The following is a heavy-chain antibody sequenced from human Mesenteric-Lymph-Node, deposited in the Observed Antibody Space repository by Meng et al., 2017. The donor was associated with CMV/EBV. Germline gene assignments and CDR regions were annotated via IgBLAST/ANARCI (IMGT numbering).Heavy chain of an antibody. CDR1: GFTFSSYA. CDR2: ISGSGGST. J-gene: IGHJ4*02. Sequence: GESLKISCAASGFTFSSYAMSWVRQAPGKGLEWVSAISGSGGSTYYADSVKGRFAISRDNSKNTLYLQMNSLRAEDTAVYYCAKEATVTTGGAFDYWGQGTLVTVSS. V-gene: IGHV3-23*01. CDR3: AKEATVTTGGAFDY. D-gene: IGHD4-17*01.